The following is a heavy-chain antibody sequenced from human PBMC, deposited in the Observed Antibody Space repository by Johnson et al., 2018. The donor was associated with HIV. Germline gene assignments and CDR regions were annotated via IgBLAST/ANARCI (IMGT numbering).Heavy chain of an antibody. Sequence: QVQLVESGGGVVQPGRSLRLSCAASGFTFSSYGMHWVRQAPGKGLEWVAFIRYDASSEYYGDSVKGRFTISRDNSKNTLYLQMNSLRAEDTAVYYCAKGGVLAAGTEGYAFDIWGQGTMVTVSS. CDR1: GFTFSSYG. D-gene: IGHD6-13*01. CDR3: AKGGVLAAGTEGYAFDI. J-gene: IGHJ3*02. CDR2: IRYDASSE. V-gene: IGHV3-30*02.